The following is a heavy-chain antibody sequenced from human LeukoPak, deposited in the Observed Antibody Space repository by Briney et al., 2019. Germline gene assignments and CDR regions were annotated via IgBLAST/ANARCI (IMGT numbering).Heavy chain of an antibody. CDR3: ARDLRDGYNEYYYYYGTDV. J-gene: IGHJ6*02. Sequence: SQTLSLTCAISGDSVSSNSAAWNWIRQSPSRGLEWLGRTYYRSKWYNDYAVSVKSRITINPDTSKNQFSLQLNSVTPEDTAVYYCARDLRDGYNEYYYYYGTDVWGQGTTVTVSS. V-gene: IGHV6-1*01. D-gene: IGHD5-24*01. CDR2: TYYRSKWYN. CDR1: GDSVSSNSAA.